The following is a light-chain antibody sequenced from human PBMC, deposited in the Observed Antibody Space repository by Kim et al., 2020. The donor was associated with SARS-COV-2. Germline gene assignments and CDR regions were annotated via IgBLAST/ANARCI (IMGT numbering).Light chain of an antibody. CDR3: SAWDTSLSAWL. J-gene: IGLJ3*02. CDR1: NNTVGNQG. Sequence: QTEPPTCSGNNNTVGNQGAAWLQQHRGHPPKLLSYRNNSRPSGISERLSASRSGSTASLTITGLQPEDEADYYCSAWDTSLSAWLFGGGTQLTVL. V-gene: IGLV10-54*01. CDR2: RNN.